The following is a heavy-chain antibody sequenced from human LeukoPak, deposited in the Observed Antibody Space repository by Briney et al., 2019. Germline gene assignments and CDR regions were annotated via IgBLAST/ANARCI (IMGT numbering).Heavy chain of an antibody. J-gene: IGHJ3*02. CDR3: ARRRSMEGTVAVRGSAFDI. V-gene: IGHV1-69*13. CDR1: GGTFSSYA. D-gene: IGHD2-2*01. CDR2: IIPIFGTA. Sequence: SVKVSCKASGGTFSSYAISWVRQAPGQGLEWMGGIIPIFGTANYAQKFQGRVTITADESTSTAYMELSSLRSEDTAVYYCARRRSMEGTVAVRGSAFDIWGQGTMVTVSS.